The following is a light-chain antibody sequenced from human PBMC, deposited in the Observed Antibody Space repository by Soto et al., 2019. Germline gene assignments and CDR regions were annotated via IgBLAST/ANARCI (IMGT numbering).Light chain of an antibody. Sequence: QSALTQPASVSGSPGQSITISCTGTSSDVGGYNSVSWYRQDPGKAPKLMIYDVTNRPSGVSNRFSGSKSGSTASLTISGLQAEDEADYYCSSFTSDITYVFGTGTQLTVL. CDR1: SSDVGGYNS. J-gene: IGLJ1*01. CDR3: SSFTSDITYV. CDR2: DVT. V-gene: IGLV2-14*01.